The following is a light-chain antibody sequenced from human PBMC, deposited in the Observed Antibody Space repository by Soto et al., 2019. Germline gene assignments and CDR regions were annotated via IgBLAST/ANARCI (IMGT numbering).Light chain of an antibody. V-gene: IGKV1-9*01. Sequence: DIQFTESSPKMCASVGNISIMTSRASQGISSYLAWYQQKPGEAPKLLIYAASTLQSGVPSRFSGSGPGTEFTLTISSLQPDDFATYYCQPYNSDSEAFGQGTKVDIK. J-gene: IGKJ1*01. CDR2: AAS. CDR3: QPYNSDSEA. CDR1: QGISSY.